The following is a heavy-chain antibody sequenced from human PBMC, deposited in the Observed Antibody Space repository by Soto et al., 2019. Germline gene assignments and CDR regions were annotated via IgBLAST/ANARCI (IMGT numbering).Heavy chain of an antibody. V-gene: IGHV3-7*01. Sequence: EVLLVESGGGLVQPGGSLTLSCAASRFTIGNYWMNWVRQAPGKGLEWVANIKGDGSEKYYVGSVEGRFPISRDNTKNSLDLQMNSLRVEDTAVYYCAAGFPPDFWGQGTLVTVSS. CDR1: RFTIGNYW. D-gene: IGHD3-10*01. CDR3: AAGFPPDF. CDR2: IKGDGSEK. J-gene: IGHJ4*02.